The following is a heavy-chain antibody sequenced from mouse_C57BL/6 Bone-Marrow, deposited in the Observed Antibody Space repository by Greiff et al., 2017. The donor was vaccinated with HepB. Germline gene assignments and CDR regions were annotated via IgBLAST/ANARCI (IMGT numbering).Heavy chain of an antibody. J-gene: IGHJ4*01. CDR3: AKPRGDGGYYDFYYAMDY. Sequence: VKLQESGPGLVAPSQSLSITCTVSGFSLTSYGVSWVRQPPGKGLEWLGVIWGDGSTNYHSALISRLSISKDNSKSQVFLKLNSLQTDDTATYYCAKPRGDGGYYDFYYAMDYWGQGTSVTVSS. CDR1: GFSLTSYG. V-gene: IGHV2-3*01. CDR2: IWGDGST. D-gene: IGHD2-3*01.